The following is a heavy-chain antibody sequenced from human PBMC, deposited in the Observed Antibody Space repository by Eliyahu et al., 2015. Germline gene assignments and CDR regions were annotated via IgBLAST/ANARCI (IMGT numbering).Heavy chain of an antibody. CDR1: GXTFTAXY. V-gene: IGHV1-2*02. CDR3: ARGPPYDFWSGLAHFDP. CDR2: VNPNSGGT. J-gene: IGHJ5*02. Sequence: QVQLVQSGAXVKKPGASXRVSCXASGXTFTAXYMHWVRQAPGQGLEWRGWVNPNSGGTNYARKFQGRVTMTRDTSISTAYMELSRLRSDDTALYYCARGPPYDFWSGLAHFDPWGQGTLVTVSS. D-gene: IGHD3-3*01.